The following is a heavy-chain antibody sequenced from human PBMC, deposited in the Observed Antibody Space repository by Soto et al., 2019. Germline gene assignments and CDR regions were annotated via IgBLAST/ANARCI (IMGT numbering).Heavy chain of an antibody. CDR3: ARDLTRGYSYEPYI. CDR1: GFTFSSYS. J-gene: IGHJ3*02. V-gene: IGHV3-48*04. CDR2: ISSSSSTK. D-gene: IGHD5-18*01. Sequence: PGGSLRLSCAASGFTFSSYSMNWVRQAPGKGLEWVSYISSSSSTKYYADSVKGRFTISRDNAKNSLYLQMNSLRAEDTAVYYCARDLTRGYSYEPYIWGQGTMVTVSS.